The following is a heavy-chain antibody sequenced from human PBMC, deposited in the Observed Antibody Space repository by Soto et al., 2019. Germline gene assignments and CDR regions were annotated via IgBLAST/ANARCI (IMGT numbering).Heavy chain of an antibody. V-gene: IGHV4-61*01. CDR2: IYYSGST. J-gene: IGHJ5*02. Sequence: PSETLSLTCTASGGAVSSGSYYWSWIRQPPGKGLEWIGYIYYSGSTNYNPSLKSRVTISVDTSKNQFSLKLSSVTAADTAVYYCASILAIFGVVGGNNWFDPWGQGTLVTVSS. CDR3: ASILAIFGVVGGNNWFDP. D-gene: IGHD3-3*01. CDR1: GGAVSSGSYY.